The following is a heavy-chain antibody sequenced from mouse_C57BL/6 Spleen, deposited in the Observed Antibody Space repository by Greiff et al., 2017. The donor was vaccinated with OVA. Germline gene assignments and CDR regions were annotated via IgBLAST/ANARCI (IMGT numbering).Heavy chain of an antibody. CDR2: IHPNSGST. V-gene: IGHV1-64*01. CDR1: GYTFTSYW. CDR3: ARWNYYGSSYAGYFDY. J-gene: IGHJ2*01. Sequence: QVQLQQPGAELVKPGASVKLSCKASGYTFTSYWMHWVKQRPGQGLEWIGMIHPNSGSTNYNEKFKSKATLTVDKSSSTAYMQLSSLTSEDSAVYYCARWNYYGSSYAGYFDYWGQGTTLTVSS. D-gene: IGHD1-1*01.